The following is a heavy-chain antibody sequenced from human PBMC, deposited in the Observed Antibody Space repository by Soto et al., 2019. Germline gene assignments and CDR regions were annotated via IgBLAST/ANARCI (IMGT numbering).Heavy chain of an antibody. J-gene: IGHJ4*02. V-gene: IGHV4-59*01. CDR2: IYYTGST. CDR3: ARGGSYGDFFDY. D-gene: IGHD4-17*01. Sequence: SETLSLTCTVSGGSMSSNYWTWIRQSPGKGLEWIGYIYYTGSTKYNPSLKSRVTISLDTSKNQFSLRLTSVTSADTAVYYCARGGSYGDFFDYWGQGAQVTSPQ. CDR1: GGSMSSNY.